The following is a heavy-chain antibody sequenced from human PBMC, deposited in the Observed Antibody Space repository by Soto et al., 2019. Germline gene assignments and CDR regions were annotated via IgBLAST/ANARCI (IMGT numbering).Heavy chain of an antibody. J-gene: IGHJ1*01. CDR1: GGYISSGGYY. D-gene: IGHD6-19*01. Sequence: SETLSLTCTVSGGYISSGGYYWSWIRQHPGKGLEWIGYIYYSGSTYYNPSLKSRVTISVDTSKNQFSLKLSSVTAADTAVYYCARGQDSSGWYRYFQHWGQGTLVTVSS. CDR3: ARGQDSSGWYRYFQH. V-gene: IGHV4-31*03. CDR2: IYYSGST.